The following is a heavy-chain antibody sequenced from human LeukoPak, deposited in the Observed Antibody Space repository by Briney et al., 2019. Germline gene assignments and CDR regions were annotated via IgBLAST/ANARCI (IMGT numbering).Heavy chain of an antibody. J-gene: IGHJ4*02. CDR1: GYTFTSYA. CDR3: ARVSSGWHGYLDY. V-gene: IGHV1-3*01. D-gene: IGHD6-25*01. CDR2: INAGNGNA. Sequence: GASVKVSCNASGYTFTSYAMHWVRKAPGQRLEWMGWINAGNGNATYTQKFQDRVTFTRDTSASTAYMDLSSLRSEDTAVYYCARVSSGWHGYLDYWGQGTPVTVSS.